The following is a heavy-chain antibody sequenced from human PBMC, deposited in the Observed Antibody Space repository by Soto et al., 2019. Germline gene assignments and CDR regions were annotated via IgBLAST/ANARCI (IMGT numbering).Heavy chain of an antibody. CDR3: ARGRPISTYSSSCDFDY. Sequence: ASVKVSCKASGYTFTGYYMHWVRQAPGQGLEWMGWINPNSGGTNYAQKFQGWVTMTRDTSISTAYMELSRLRSDDTAVYYCARGRPISTYSSSCDFDYWGQGTLVTVSS. V-gene: IGHV1-2*04. CDR2: INPNSGGT. D-gene: IGHD6-13*01. J-gene: IGHJ4*02. CDR1: GYTFTGYY.